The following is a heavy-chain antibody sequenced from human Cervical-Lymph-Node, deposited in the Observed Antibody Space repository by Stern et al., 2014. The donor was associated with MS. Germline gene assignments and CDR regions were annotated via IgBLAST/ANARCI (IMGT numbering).Heavy chain of an antibody. D-gene: IGHD3-3*01. CDR3: VRGSHWSGLNYYYGMDV. V-gene: IGHV3-33*01. J-gene: IGHJ6*02. CDR1: GFTLSNYG. Sequence: VHLVESGGGVVQPGRSLRLSCAASGFTLSNYGIHWVRQAPGKGLAWVALIWYDGSKKYYVDSVKGRFAISRDKSKDTVDLQMNSLRAEDTAVYYCVRGSHWSGLNYYYGMDVWGQGTTVTVSS. CDR2: IWYDGSKK.